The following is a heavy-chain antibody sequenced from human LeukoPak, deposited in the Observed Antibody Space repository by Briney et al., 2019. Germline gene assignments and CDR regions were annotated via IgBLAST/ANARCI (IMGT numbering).Heavy chain of an antibody. D-gene: IGHD6-13*01. CDR3: ASHTTLSIAAAADY. CDR1: GFTFSSYA. V-gene: IGHV3-53*01. CDR2: IYSGGST. Sequence: GGSLRLSCAASGFTFSSYAMSWVRQAPGKGLEWVSVIYSGGSTYYADSVKGRFTISRDNSKNTLYLQMNSLRAEDTAVYYCASHTTLSIAAAADYWGQGTLVTVSS. J-gene: IGHJ4*02.